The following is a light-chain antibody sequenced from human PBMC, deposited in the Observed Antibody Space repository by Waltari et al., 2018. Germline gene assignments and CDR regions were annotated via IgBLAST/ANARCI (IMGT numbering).Light chain of an antibody. Sequence: DIQMTQSPSSLSASVGDRVPITCRTSEGVNYFLNWYQQKPGKAPSLLIYKTSTLQSGVPSRFSGSGSGADYTLTISSLQSEDTATYFCQNTFGFPYNFGQGTKVEIK. V-gene: IGKV1-39*02. CDR3: QNTFGFPYN. CDR1: EGVNYF. CDR2: KTS. J-gene: IGKJ2*01.